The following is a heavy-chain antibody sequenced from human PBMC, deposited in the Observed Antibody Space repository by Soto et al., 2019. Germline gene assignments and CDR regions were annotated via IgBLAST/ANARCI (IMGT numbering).Heavy chain of an antibody. D-gene: IGHD3-10*01. J-gene: IGHJ4*02. CDR1: GFTFSSYP. CDR2: ISYDGNSK. Sequence: GGSLRLSCAASGFTFSSYPMHWVRQAPGKGLDWVAVISYDGNSKLYADSVKGRFTISRDDSKNTLYLEMNSLRVEDTAVYYCARDPVRGVNDYFDYWGQGTLVTVSS. V-gene: IGHV3-30*04. CDR3: ARDPVRGVNDYFDY.